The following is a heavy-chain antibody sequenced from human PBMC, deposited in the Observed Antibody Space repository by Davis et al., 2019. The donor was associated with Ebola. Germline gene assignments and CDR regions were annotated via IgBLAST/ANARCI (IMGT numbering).Heavy chain of an antibody. CDR1: GYGFRNYG. CDR2: MNPNSGNT. D-gene: IGHD7-27*01. J-gene: IGHJ3*02. Sequence: ASVKVSCKASGYGFRNYGINWVRQATGQGLEWMGWMNPNSGNTGYAQKFQGRVTITRNTSISTAYMELSSLRSEDTAVYYCARDWGGGGRPDAFDIWGQGTMVTVSS. V-gene: IGHV1-8*03. CDR3: ARDWGGGGRPDAFDI.